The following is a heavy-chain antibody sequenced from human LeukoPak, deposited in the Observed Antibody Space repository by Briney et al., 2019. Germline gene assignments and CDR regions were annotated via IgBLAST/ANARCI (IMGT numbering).Heavy chain of an antibody. CDR3: ARQGGVGATGFDDY. CDR1: GGSFSGSY. D-gene: IGHD1-26*01. J-gene: IGHJ4*02. CDR2: INDSGST. V-gene: IGHV4-34*01. Sequence: TSETLSLTSAVSGGSFSGSYWSWIRQPPRKGLEWIGEINDSGSTNYNPSLKSRVTISVDTSKNQFSLKLSSVTAADTAVYYCARQGGVGATGFDDYWGQGTLVTVSS.